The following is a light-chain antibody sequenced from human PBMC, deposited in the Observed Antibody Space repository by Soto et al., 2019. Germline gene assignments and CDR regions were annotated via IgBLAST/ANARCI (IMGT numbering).Light chain of an antibody. CDR3: SLYTSDSSEV. J-gene: IGLJ1*01. Sequence: QSALTQPASVSGSPGQSITISCTGTSSDVGLYDYVSWYQQHPGKAPQLMIYAVSNRPSGVSNRFSASKSGNTASLFISGLQAEDEADYYCSLYTSDSSEVFGSGTKVTVL. CDR2: AVS. CDR1: SSDVGLYDY. V-gene: IGLV2-14*01.